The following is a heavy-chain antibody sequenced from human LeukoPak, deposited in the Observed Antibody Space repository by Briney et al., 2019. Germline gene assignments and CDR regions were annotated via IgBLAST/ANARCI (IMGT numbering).Heavy chain of an antibody. J-gene: IGHJ4*02. CDR1: GFTFRSYA. V-gene: IGHV3-64D*06. D-gene: IGHD5-12*01. CDR2: ISSNGGST. Sequence: PGGSLRLSCAASGFTFRSYAMSWVRQAPGKGLEYVSAISSNGGSTYYADSVKGRFTISRDNSKNTLYLQMSSLRAEDTAVYYCVKDLGGYDQTYYFDYWGQGTLVTVSS. CDR3: VKDLGGYDQTYYFDY.